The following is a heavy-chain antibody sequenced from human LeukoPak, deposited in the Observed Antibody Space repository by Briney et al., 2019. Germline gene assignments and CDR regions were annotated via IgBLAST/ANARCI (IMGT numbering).Heavy chain of an antibody. J-gene: IGHJ4*02. D-gene: IGHD5-24*01. V-gene: IGHV3-23*01. CDR2: ISGGGGRT. Sequence: GGSLRLSCAASGFTFSSYEMNWVRQAPGKGLEWVSGISGGGGRTYYADSVKGRFSVSNDNSKNTVYLQMNSLRAEDTAVYYCAKGGDDYNFWSYYYFDYWGQGTLVTVSS. CDR1: GFTFSSYE. CDR3: AKGGDDYNFWSYYYFDY.